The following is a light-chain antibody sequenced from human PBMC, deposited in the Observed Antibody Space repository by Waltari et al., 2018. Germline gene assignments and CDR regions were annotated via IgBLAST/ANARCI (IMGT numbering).Light chain of an antibody. Sequence: EIVMTQSPATLSVSPGERATLSCRASQSVSSNLAWYQQKPGQAPRLLIYGASTRATGIPARFSGSGSGTEFTLTISSMQSEDFAVYYCQQYNNSPYTFGQGTELEIK. CDR1: QSVSSN. J-gene: IGKJ2*01. CDR3: QQYNNSPYT. V-gene: IGKV3-15*01. CDR2: GAS.